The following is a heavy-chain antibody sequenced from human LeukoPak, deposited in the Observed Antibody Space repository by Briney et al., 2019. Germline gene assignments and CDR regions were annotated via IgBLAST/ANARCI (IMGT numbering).Heavy chain of an antibody. CDR3: ARVRRSQTAEDY. V-gene: IGHV4-38-2*01. D-gene: IGHD1-14*01. Sequence: SETLSLTCAVSGYSISSGYYWGWIRQPPGKGLEWIGSIYHSGSTCYNPSLKSRVTISVDTSKNQFSLKLSSATAADTAVYYCARVRRSQTAEDYWGQGTLVTVSS. J-gene: IGHJ4*02. CDR2: IYHSGST. CDR1: GYSISSGYY.